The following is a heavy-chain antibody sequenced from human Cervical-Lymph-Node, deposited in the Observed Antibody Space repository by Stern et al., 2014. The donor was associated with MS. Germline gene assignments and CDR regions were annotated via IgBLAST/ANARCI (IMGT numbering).Heavy chain of an antibody. CDR1: GVPISSYY. D-gene: IGHD3-16*01. J-gene: IGHJ4*02. Sequence: QLQLQESGPGLVKPSETLSLTCTVSGVPISSYYLRWIRQPPGKGLEWIGYIYYSGSTNYNPSLKSRVAISVDTSKNQFSLKLSSVTAADTAVYYCAGGGSPQLDYWGQGTLVTVSS. V-gene: IGHV4-59*01. CDR2: IYYSGST. CDR3: AGGGSPQLDY.